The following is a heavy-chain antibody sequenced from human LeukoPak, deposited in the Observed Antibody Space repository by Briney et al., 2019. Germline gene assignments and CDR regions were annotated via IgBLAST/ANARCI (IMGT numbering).Heavy chain of an antibody. CDR2: ISWNSGSI. CDR1: GFTFDDYA. Sequence: GGSLRLSCAASGFTFDDYAMHWVRQAPGKGLEWVSGISWNSGSIGYADSVKGRFTISRDNAKNSLYLQMNSLRAEDTAIYYCARADPYGDSTPDYWGQGTPVTVSS. CDR3: ARADPYGDSTPDY. D-gene: IGHD4-17*01. J-gene: IGHJ4*02. V-gene: IGHV3-9*01.